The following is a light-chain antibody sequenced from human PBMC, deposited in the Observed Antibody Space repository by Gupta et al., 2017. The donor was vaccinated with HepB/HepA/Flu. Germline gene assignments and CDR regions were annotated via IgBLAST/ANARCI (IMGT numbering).Light chain of an antibody. CDR2: GVS. J-gene: IGKJ4*01. Sequence: DIGFTKSPGTLSLSPGERATLSCGASQSVTYLAWYQQKPGQAPRLLIYGVSSRATGIPDRFSGSGSGTDFTLTISRLEPEDFAVYYCQQYGSSISFGGGTKVEIK. V-gene: IGKV3-20*01. CDR1: QSVTY. CDR3: QQYGSSIS.